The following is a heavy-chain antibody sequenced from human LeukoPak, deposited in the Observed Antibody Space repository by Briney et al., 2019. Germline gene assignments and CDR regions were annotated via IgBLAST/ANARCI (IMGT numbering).Heavy chain of an antibody. D-gene: IGHD3-3*01. V-gene: IGHV3-7*01. J-gene: IGHJ4*02. Sequence: ETLSLTCAVYGGSFSGYYWSWIRQPPGKGLEWVASIKNDGSEKYYVDSVRGRYTISRDNTKNSLYLQMSSLRAEDTAVYYCATDRGWRTSGYYLYYFEYWGQGTLVTFSS. CDR3: ATDRGWRTSGYYLYYFEY. CDR1: GGSFSGYY. CDR2: IKNDGSEK.